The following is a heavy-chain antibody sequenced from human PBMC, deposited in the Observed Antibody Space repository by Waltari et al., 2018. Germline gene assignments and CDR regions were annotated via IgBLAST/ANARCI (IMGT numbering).Heavy chain of an antibody. D-gene: IGHD3-10*01. CDR1: GYSISSGYY. CDR3: ASFMVRGDFGYYDAFDI. J-gene: IGHJ3*02. CDR2: IYHSGST. V-gene: IGHV4-38-2*01. Sequence: QVQLQESGPGLVKPSETLSLTCAVSGYSISSGYYWGWIRQPPGKGLEWIGTIYHSGSTYYNPSLKSRVTISLDTSKNQFSLKLSSVTAADTAVYYCASFMVRGDFGYYDAFDIWGQGTMVTVSS.